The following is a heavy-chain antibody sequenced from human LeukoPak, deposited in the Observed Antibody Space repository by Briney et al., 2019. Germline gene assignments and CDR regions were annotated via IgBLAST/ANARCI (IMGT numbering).Heavy chain of an antibody. CDR1: GFTLSSYC. Sequence: PGGSLRLPCAASGFTLSSYCMSWVRQAPGKGLEWVASIKQDGSEKHYMDSVKGRFTISRDNAKNSLFLQMNSLRAEDTAVYYCARAPSAGSGWYEYHGNDAFDIWGQGTMVTVSS. CDR2: IKQDGSEK. J-gene: IGHJ3*02. D-gene: IGHD6-19*01. CDR3: ARAPSAGSGWYEYHGNDAFDI. V-gene: IGHV3-7*01.